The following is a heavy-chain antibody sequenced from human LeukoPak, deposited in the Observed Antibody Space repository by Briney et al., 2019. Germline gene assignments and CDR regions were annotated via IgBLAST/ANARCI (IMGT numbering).Heavy chain of an antibody. D-gene: IGHD6-13*01. CDR2: ISSSSSYI. V-gene: IGHV3-21*01. J-gene: IGHJ4*02. CDR1: GFTFSSYS. Sequence: GGSLRLSCAASGFTFSSYSMNWVRQAPGKGLEWVSSISSSSSYIYYADSVKGRFTISRDNAKNSLYLQMNSLRAEDTAVYYCARVGDVAQLVPSLDYWGQGTLVTVSS. CDR3: ARVGDVAQLVPSLDY.